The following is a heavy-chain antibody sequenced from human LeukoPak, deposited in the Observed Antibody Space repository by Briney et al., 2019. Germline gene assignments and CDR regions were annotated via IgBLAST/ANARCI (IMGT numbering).Heavy chain of an antibody. CDR3: ARVKPVLRFWEWLEYYFDY. CDR2: ISAYNGNT. Sequence: GASVKVSCKASGYTFTSYGISWVRQAPGQGLEWMGWISAYNGNTNYAQKLQGRVTMTTDTSTSTAYMELRGLRSDDTAVYYCARVKPVLRFWEWLEYYFDYWGQGTLVTVSS. V-gene: IGHV1-18*01. J-gene: IGHJ4*02. CDR1: GYTFTSYG. D-gene: IGHD3-3*01.